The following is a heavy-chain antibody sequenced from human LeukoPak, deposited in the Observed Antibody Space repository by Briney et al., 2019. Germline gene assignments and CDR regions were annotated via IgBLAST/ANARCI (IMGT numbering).Heavy chain of an antibody. J-gene: IGHJ4*02. CDR2: IKQDGSEK. CDR1: GFTFSSYW. Sequence: GGSLRLSCAASGFTFSSYWMSWVRQAPGKGLEWVANIKQDGSEKYYVDSVKGRFTISRDNAKNSLYLQMNSLRAEDTALYYCAKGAHYYDSSGDGGYWGQGTLVTVSS. CDR3: AKGAHYYDSSGDGGY. V-gene: IGHV3-7*03. D-gene: IGHD3-22*01.